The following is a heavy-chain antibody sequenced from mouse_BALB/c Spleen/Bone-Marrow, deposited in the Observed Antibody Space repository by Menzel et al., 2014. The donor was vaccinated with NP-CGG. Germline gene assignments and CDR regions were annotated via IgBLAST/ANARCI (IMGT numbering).Heavy chain of an antibody. CDR1: GFTFSSYG. V-gene: IGHV5-6-3*01. J-gene: IGHJ1*01. Sequence: EVQLQQSGGGLVQPGGSLKLSCVASGFTFSSYGMSWVRQTPDKRLELVATINNNGGSTYYPDSVKGQFTISRDNAKNTLYLQMSSLKSEDTAMYYCARVYGWYFDVWGAGTTVPSPQ. CDR2: INNNGGST. D-gene: IGHD1-1*01. CDR3: ARVYGWYFDV.